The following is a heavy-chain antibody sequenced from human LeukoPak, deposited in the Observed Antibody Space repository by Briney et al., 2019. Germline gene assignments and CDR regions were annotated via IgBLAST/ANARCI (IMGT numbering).Heavy chain of an antibody. V-gene: IGHV3-53*05. CDR3: AKSYGSGTRPNDY. Sequence: GGSLRLSCAASGFTVSSNYMSWVRQAPGKGLEWVSLIYSGGSTCYADSVKGRFTISRDNSKNTLYLQMNSLSAEDTAVYYCAKSYGSGTRPNDYWGQGILVTVSS. J-gene: IGHJ4*02. CDR2: IYSGGST. CDR1: GFTVSSNY. D-gene: IGHD3-10*01.